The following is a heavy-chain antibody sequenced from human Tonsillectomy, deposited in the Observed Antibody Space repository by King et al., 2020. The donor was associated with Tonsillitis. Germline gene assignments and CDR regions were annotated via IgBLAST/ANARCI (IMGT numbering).Heavy chain of an antibody. CDR1: GGYISSYY. CDR2: IYYSGST. CDR3: ARDNSAGSIPWKAFDI. V-gene: IGHV4-59*01. Sequence: HVQLQESGPGLVKPSETLSLTCTVSGGYISSYYWSWIRQPPGKGLEWIGYIYYSGSTNYNPSLKSRVTISVDTSKNQFSLKLRSVTAADPALYYCARDNSAGSIPWKAFDIWGQGTMVTVSS. D-gene: IGHD4-23*01. J-gene: IGHJ3*02.